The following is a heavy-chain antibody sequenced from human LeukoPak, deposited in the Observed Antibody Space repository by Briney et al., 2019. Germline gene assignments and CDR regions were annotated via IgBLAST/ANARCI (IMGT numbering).Heavy chain of an antibody. D-gene: IGHD1-20*01. J-gene: IGHJ4*02. CDR2: ISSGSSTI. V-gene: IGHV3-48*02. CDR1: GFTFSSYS. CDR3: ARDNWNDNY. Sequence: GGSLRLSCAASGFTFSSYSMNWVRQAPGKGLEWVSYISSGSSTIYYADSVKDRFTISRDNAKNSLCLQMNSLRDEDTAVYYCARDNWNDNYWGQGTLVTVSS.